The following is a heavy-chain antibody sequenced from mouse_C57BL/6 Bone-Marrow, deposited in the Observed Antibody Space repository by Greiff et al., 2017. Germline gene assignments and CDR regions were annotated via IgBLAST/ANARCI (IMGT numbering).Heavy chain of an antibody. CDR3: ARGGKYYGSSYGY. Sequence: QVQLKQSGAELMKPGASVKLSCKATGYTFTGYWIGWVKQRPGHGLGWIGEIFPGSGSTNYNEKFKGKATFTADTSSNTAYMQLSSLTTEDSAIYYCARGGKYYGSSYGYWGQGTTLTVSS. V-gene: IGHV1-9*01. CDR2: IFPGSGST. D-gene: IGHD1-1*01. CDR1: GYTFTGYW. J-gene: IGHJ2*01.